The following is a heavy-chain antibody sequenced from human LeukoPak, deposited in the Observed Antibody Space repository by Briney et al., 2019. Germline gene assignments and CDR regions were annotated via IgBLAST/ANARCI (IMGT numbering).Heavy chain of an antibody. CDR3: ARFANAWLAWDY. CDR2: ISSSSSYI. CDR1: GFTFSSYS. V-gene: IGHV3-21*01. J-gene: IGHJ4*02. Sequence: PGGSLRLSCAASGFTFSSYSMNWVRQAPGKGPEWVSSISSSSSYIYYADSVKGRFTISRDNAKNSLYLQMNSLRAEDTAVYYCARFANAWLAWDYWGQGTLVTVPS. D-gene: IGHD6-19*01.